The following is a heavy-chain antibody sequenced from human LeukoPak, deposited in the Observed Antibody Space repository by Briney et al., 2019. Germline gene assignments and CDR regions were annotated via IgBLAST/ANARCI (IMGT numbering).Heavy chain of an antibody. CDR1: GYSFTSYW. J-gene: IGHJ6*04. Sequence: GESLKISCKGSGYSFTSYWIGWVRQMPGKGLEWMGIIYPGDSDTRYSPSFQGQVTISADKYISTAYLQWSSLKASDTAMYYCARSESSVVITPGMDVWGKGTTVTVSS. CDR2: IYPGDSDT. V-gene: IGHV5-51*01. D-gene: IGHD3-22*01. CDR3: ARSESSVVITPGMDV.